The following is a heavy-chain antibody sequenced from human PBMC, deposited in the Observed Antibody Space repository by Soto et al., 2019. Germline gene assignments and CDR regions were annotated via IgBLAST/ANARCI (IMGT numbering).Heavy chain of an antibody. V-gene: IGHV3-33*01. CDR2: IWYDGSNK. CDR3: ARDRLLGPLRCSSTSCPYYYYYYMDV. Sequence: SGGSLRLSCAASGFTFSSYGMHWVRQAPGKGLEWVAVIWYDGSNKYYADSVKGRFTISRDNSKNTLYLQMNSLRAEDTAVYYCARDRLLGPLRCSSTSCPYYYYYYMDVWGKGTTVTVSS. J-gene: IGHJ6*03. D-gene: IGHD2-2*01. CDR1: GFTFSSYG.